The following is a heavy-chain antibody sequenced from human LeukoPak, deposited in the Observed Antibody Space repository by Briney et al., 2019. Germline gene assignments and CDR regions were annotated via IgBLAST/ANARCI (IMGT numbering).Heavy chain of an antibody. CDR2: IRYDGSNK. J-gene: IGHJ4*02. D-gene: IGHD3-16*01. Sequence: RGSLRLSCAASGFTFSSYGRHWVRQAPGKGLEWVAFIRYDGSNKYYADSVKGRFTISRDNSKNTLYLQMNSLRAEDTAVYYCAKDHETSSLRLTPAHWGQGTLVTVSS. V-gene: IGHV3-30*02. CDR1: GFTFSSYG. CDR3: AKDHETSSLRLTPAH.